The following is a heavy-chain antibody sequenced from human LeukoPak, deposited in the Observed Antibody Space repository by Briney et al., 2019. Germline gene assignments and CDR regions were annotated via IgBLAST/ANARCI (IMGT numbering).Heavy chain of an antibody. CDR1: GGSISSYY. J-gene: IGHJ4*02. CDR3: ARAPPRRYYFDY. D-gene: IGHD3-16*01. CDR2: IYTSVDT. Sequence: SETLSLTCTVSGGSISSYYCSWIRQPAGKGLEWIGRIYTSVDTNYNPSLKSRVTMSVDSSKNQCSLKLSSVTAADTAVYYCARAPPRRYYFDYWGQGTLVTVSS. V-gene: IGHV4-4*07.